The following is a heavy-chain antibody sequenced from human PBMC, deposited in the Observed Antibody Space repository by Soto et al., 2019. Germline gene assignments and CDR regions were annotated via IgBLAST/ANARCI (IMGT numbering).Heavy chain of an antibody. J-gene: IGHJ4*02. Sequence: QVQLVQSGAEVKEPGASVRVSCKASGYTFTSYDINWVRQATGQGLEWMGWMNPESRNTGYAQKFQGRVTMTRDTSISTAYMELTILRSEDPAVYYCARFVRHQLPTIDFWGQGTLVTVSS. CDR2: MNPESRNT. V-gene: IGHV1-8*01. CDR3: ARFVRHQLPTIDF. D-gene: IGHD2-2*01. CDR1: GYTFTSYD.